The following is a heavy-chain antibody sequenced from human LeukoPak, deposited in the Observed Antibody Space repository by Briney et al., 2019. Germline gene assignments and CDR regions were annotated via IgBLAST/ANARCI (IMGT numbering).Heavy chain of an antibody. D-gene: IGHD3-22*01. Sequence: GGSLTLACSASGFTFSSYGMSWVRQAPGKGLDWVSCISGSGGSTYYADSVKGRFTISRDNSRNTLYLQMNSLRAEDTAVYYCAKKESSSYYSSFDYWGQGTLVTVSS. CDR2: ISGSGGST. CDR1: GFTFSSYG. J-gene: IGHJ4*02. V-gene: IGHV3-23*01. CDR3: AKKESSSYYSSFDY.